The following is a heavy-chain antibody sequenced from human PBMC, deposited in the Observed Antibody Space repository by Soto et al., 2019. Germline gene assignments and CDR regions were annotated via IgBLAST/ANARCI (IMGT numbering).Heavy chain of an antibody. Sequence: QVRLVQSGAEVRKPGASVKISCKASGYTFSNYALHWVRQAPGQRPEWMGWINGNNGDTKYAPKFQGRVTISSDTSATTGDMEMAGLISEDTAVYFCARSPRVTPYYYYGLDVWGQGTTVTVS. CDR2: INGNNGDT. J-gene: IGHJ6*02. V-gene: IGHV1-3*01. CDR3: ARSPRVTPYYYYGLDV. CDR1: GYTFSNYA. D-gene: IGHD2-21*02.